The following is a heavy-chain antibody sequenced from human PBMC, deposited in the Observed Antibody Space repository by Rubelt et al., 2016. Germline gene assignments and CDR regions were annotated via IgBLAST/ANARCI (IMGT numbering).Heavy chain of an antibody. Sequence: QVQLVQSGAEAKKPGSSVKVSCKASGGTFSSYAISWVRQAPGQGLAWMGGIIPIFGTANYAQKFQGRVTITADKSTSPAYMELSSLRSSDPAVYYCARALVGVVITTHDAFDIWGQGTMVTVSS. CDR2: IIPIFGTA. CDR1: GGTFSSYA. CDR3: ARALVGVVITTHDAFDI. V-gene: IGHV1-69*06. J-gene: IGHJ3*02. D-gene: IGHD3-22*01.